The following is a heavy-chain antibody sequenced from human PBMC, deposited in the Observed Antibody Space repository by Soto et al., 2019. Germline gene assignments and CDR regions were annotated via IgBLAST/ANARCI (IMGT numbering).Heavy chain of an antibody. CDR2: TFNYAGRL. CDR3: AREAGCFGGGFCVRSAFEL. V-gene: IGHV3-21*01. CDR1: GFALSSYS. Sequence: EVQLVESGGRLVKPGGSLRLSCAVSGFALSSYSIAWVRQAPGKGLEWVSFTFNYAGRLYYADSVKGRFAISRDDAKNSVHLRVNSLRSDDTAVYCCAREAGCFGGGFCVRSAFELWGQGTVVTVSS. J-gene: IGHJ3*01. D-gene: IGHD2-15*01.